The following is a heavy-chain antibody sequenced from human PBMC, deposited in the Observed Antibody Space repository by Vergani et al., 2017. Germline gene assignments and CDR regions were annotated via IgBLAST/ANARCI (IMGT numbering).Heavy chain of an antibody. CDR3: ATQDTAMVTTDY. Sequence: QLQLQESGPGLVKPSETLSLTCTVSGGSISSSSYYWGWIRQPPGKGLEWIGSIYYSGSTYYNPSLKSRVTISVDTSKNQFSLKLSYVTAADTAVYYCATQDTAMVTTDYWGQGTLVTVSS. J-gene: IGHJ4*02. V-gene: IGHV4-39*07. CDR1: GGSISSSSYY. D-gene: IGHD5-18*01. CDR2: IYYSGST.